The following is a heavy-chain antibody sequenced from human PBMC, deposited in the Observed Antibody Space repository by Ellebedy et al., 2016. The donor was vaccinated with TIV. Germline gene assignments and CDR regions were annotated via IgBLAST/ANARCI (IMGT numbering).Heavy chain of an antibody. Sequence: GESLKISXAASGFTFSSYDMHWVRQATGKGLEWVSAIGTAGDTYYPGSVKGRFSISRENAKNSLYLQMNSLRAEDTAVYYCARRAITMVRGVIIEEDYFDYWGQGTLVTVSS. J-gene: IGHJ4*02. D-gene: IGHD3-10*01. V-gene: IGHV3-13*04. CDR2: IGTAGDT. CDR1: GFTFSSYD. CDR3: ARRAITMVRGVIIEEDYFDY.